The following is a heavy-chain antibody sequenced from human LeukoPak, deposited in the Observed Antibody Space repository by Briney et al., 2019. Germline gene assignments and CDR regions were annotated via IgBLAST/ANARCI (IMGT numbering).Heavy chain of an antibody. V-gene: IGHV1-69*06. CDR2: IIPIFGTA. CDR3: ARSTRTGYRLYYFDY. J-gene: IGHJ4*02. Sequence: GSSVKVSCKASGGTFSNYAISWVRQAPGQGLEWMGGIIPIFGTANYAQKFRGRVTITADKSTRTAYMELSSLRSEDTAVYYCARSTRTGYRLYYFDYWGQGTLVTVSS. CDR1: GGTFSNYA. D-gene: IGHD3/OR15-3a*01.